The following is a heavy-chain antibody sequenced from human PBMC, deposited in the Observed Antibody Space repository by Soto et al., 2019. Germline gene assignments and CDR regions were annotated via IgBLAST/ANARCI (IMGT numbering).Heavy chain of an antibody. V-gene: IGHV4-4*02. J-gene: IGHJ3*02. D-gene: IGHD3-22*01. CDR3: AREITMRRANDAFDN. CDR2: IYHSGST. CDR1: GGPISSSNW. Sequence: PSETLSLTCAVSGGPISSSNWWSWVRQPPGKGLEWIGEIYHSGSTNYNPSLKSRVTIAVDKSKNQFSLKLSSVTAAATAVYYCAREITMRRANDAFDNWGQGTMVTVSS.